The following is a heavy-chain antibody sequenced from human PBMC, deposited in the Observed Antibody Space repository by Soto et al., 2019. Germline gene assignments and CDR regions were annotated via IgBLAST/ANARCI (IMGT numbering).Heavy chain of an antibody. CDR3: ARGTYFDY. CDR2: ISANNDHT. V-gene: IGHV1-18*01. CDR1: GYTLNTYV. J-gene: IGHJ4*02. Sequence: QVQLVQSGAEVKKPGASVKVSCKTSGYTLNTYVITWVRQAPGQGLEWMGWISANNDHTNYPQKLQGRVTMTTDTSTSTAYMELRSRTSDDTAVYYCARGTYFDYWGQGTLVTVSS.